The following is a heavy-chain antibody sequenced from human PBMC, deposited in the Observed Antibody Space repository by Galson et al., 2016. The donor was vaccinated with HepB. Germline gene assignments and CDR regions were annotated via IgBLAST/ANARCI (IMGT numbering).Heavy chain of an antibody. V-gene: IGHV1-18*04. J-gene: IGHJ4*02. CDR1: GYTFRSYG. D-gene: IGHD6-13*01. CDR3: GRSHNSGWYAGDK. CDR2: ISAYDGAP. Sequence: SVKVSCKASGYTFRSYGISWVRQAPGQGLEWMGWISAYDGAPKYAQKFQGRVTMTTDTSTSTAYMELRRLRSDATARYYFGRSHNSGWYAGDKWGQGTLVTVSS.